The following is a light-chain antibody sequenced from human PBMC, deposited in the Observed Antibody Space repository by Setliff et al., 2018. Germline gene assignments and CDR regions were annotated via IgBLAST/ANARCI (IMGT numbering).Light chain of an antibody. CDR2: DVN. Sequence: LTQPASVSGSPGQSITISCSGTSSDVGAYDYVSWYQKHPDKAPKLIIYDVNKRPSGVSNRFSGSKSVNTASLTISGLQAEDEGDYYCYSYAGGDTYAIFGGGT. CDR1: SSDVGAYDY. V-gene: IGLV2-23*02. CDR3: YSYAGGDTYAI. J-gene: IGLJ2*01.